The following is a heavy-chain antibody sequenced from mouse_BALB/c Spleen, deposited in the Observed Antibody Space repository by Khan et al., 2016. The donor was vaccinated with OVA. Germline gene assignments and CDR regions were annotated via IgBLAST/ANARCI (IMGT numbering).Heavy chain of an antibody. Sequence: QVQLQQSGAELARPGASVKMFCKASGYIFTSYTMHWVKQRPGQGLEWIGYINPSSGYTKYNQKFKDKATLTADKSSSTAYMQLSSLTAKDSAVYYCARTHERWGQGTTLTVSS. CDR1: GYIFTSYT. CDR3: ARTHER. J-gene: IGHJ2*01. CDR2: INPSSGYT. V-gene: IGHV1-4*01.